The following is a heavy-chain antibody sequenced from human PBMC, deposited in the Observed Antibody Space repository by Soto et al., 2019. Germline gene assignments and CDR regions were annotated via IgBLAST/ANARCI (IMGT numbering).Heavy chain of an antibody. V-gene: IGHV3-23*01. CDR2: ISGSGDNA. Sequence: VQLLESGGGLVQPGGSLRLSCAASGFTFRGYVISWFRQTPGKGLEWVSDISGSGDNANYGDSVKGRFTISRDDPKKTVYLQINSLRAEDTAVDYCAKTRVVRGVGPEDWGPGTLVAVSS. CDR1: GFTFRGYV. CDR3: AKTRVVRGVGPED. J-gene: IGHJ4*02. D-gene: IGHD3-10*01.